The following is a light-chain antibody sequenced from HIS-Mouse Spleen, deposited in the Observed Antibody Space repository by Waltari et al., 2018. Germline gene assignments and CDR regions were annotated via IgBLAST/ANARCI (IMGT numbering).Light chain of an antibody. J-gene: IGLJ2*01. CDR2: DGS. CDR1: SSDDGSYNL. Sequence: QSALTQPASVSGSPGQSITISCTGTSSDDGSYNLISWYQQHPGKAPKLMYYDGSKRPSGVSNRFSGSRSGNTASLTISGLQAEDEADYYCAAWDDSLNGPVFGGGTKLTVL. CDR3: AAWDDSLNGPV. V-gene: IGLV2-14*02.